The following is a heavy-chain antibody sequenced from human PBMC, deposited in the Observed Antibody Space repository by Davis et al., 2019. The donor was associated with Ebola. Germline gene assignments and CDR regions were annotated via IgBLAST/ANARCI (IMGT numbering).Heavy chain of an antibody. Sequence: AASVKVSCKASGYTFTSYGISWVRQAPGQGLEWMGWISAYNGNTNYAQKLQGRVTMTTDTSTSTAYMELRSLRSDDTAVYYCARDEFGNKLWFGELLHFDSWGQGTLVTVSS. CDR1: GYTFTSYG. J-gene: IGHJ4*02. CDR3: ARDEFGNKLWFGELLHFDS. V-gene: IGHV1-18*04. CDR2: ISAYNGNT. D-gene: IGHD3-10*01.